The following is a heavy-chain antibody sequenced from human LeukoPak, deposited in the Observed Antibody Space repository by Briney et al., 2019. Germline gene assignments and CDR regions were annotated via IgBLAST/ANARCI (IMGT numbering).Heavy chain of an antibody. CDR2: ISGSGSTT. CDR1: GFTFSTYA. Sequence: GGSLRLSCAASGFTFSTYAMSWVRQAPGKGLEWVSAISGSGSTTYYADSVKGRFTISRDNSKNTLYLQMNSLRAEDTAVYYCAKDSSTNFIDYWGQGTLVTVSS. D-gene: IGHD2-2*01. CDR3: AKDSSTNFIDY. J-gene: IGHJ4*02. V-gene: IGHV3-23*01.